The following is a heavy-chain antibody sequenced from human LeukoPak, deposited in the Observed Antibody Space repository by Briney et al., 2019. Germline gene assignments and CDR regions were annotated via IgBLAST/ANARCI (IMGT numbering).Heavy chain of an antibody. CDR2: INHSGST. CDR3: ARGED. J-gene: IGHJ4*02. V-gene: IGHV4-34*01. CDR1: GESFSGYY. Sequence: PSETLSLTCAVYGESFSGYYWSWIRQPPGKGLEWIGEINHSGSTNYNPSLKSRVIISVDTSKNQFSLKLSSVTAADTAVYYCARGEDWGQGTLVTVSS.